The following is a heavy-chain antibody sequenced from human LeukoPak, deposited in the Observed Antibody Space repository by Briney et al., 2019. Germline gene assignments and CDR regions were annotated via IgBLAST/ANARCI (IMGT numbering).Heavy chain of an antibody. Sequence: GGSLRLSCAVSGFTVSDNYMSWVRQAPGKGLEWVSIIYSSGATYYADSVKGRFTVSRDNSKNTLFLQMNSLRGEDTAVYHCARDEQGNGSFDYWGQGTLVTVSS. J-gene: IGHJ4*02. D-gene: IGHD1/OR15-1a*01. V-gene: IGHV3-66*03. CDR2: IYSSGAT. CDR3: ARDEQGNGSFDY. CDR1: GFTVSDNY.